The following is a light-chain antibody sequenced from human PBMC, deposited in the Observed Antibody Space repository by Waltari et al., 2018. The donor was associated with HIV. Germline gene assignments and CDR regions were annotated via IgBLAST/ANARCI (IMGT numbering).Light chain of an antibody. Sequence: QSALTQPASVSGSPGQSITISCTGTSRDVGAYNLVSWYQQHPGTAPKLMIFEVTKRPSGVSVRFSGSRSGNTASLTISGLQAEDEGDYYCCSYTGTGVLFGRGTKLTVL. CDR3: CSYTGTGVL. V-gene: IGLV2-23*02. CDR2: EVT. CDR1: SRDVGAYNL. J-gene: IGLJ2*01.